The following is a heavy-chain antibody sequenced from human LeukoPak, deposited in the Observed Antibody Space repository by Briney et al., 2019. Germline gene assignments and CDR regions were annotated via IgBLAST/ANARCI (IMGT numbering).Heavy chain of an antibody. CDR1: GFTFSSYA. V-gene: IGHV3-23*01. D-gene: IGHD3-22*01. CDR2: ISGSGGST. CDR3: AKDKDPINYYDSSLDY. Sequence: GGSLRLSCAASGFTFSSYAMSWVCQAPGKGLEWVSAISGSGGSTYYADSVKGRFTISRDNSKNTLYLQMNSLRAEDTAVYYCAKDKDPINYYDSSLDYWGQGTLVTVSS. J-gene: IGHJ4*02.